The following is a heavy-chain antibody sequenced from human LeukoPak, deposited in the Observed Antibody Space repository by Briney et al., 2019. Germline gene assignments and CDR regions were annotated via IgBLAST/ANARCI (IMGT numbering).Heavy chain of an antibody. CDR1: GYTFTSYA. CDR2: ISAYNSNT. J-gene: IGHJ4*02. Sequence: ASVKVSCKASGYTFTSYAMNWVRQAPGQGLEWMGWISAYNSNTNYAQKKLQGGVTMPTDQSTSTAYMDLRSLRSDHTAVYYCARDLRRDTSGWNSQAVLDYWGQGTLVTVSS. V-gene: IGHV1-18*01. D-gene: IGHD6-19*01. CDR3: ARDLRRDTSGWNSQAVLDY.